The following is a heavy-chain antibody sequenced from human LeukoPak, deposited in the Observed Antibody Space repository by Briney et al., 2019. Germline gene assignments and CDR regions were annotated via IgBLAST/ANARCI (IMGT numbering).Heavy chain of an antibody. J-gene: IGHJ5*02. V-gene: IGHV3-9*01. D-gene: IGHD4-17*01. Sequence: GRSLRLSCAASGFTFDDYAMHWVRQAPGEGLEWVSGISWNSGSIGYADSVKGRFTISRGNAKNSLYLQMNSLRAEGTALYYCAKASGTTTVTSWFDPWGQGTLVTVSS. CDR1: GFTFDDYA. CDR3: AKASGTTTVTSWFDP. CDR2: ISWNSGSI.